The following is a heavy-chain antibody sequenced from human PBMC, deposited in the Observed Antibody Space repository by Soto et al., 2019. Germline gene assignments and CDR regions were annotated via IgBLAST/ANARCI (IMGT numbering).Heavy chain of an antibody. CDR2: INHSGST. V-gene: IGHV4-34*01. D-gene: IGHD3-10*01. CDR1: GGSFSGYY. Sequence: SETLSLTCAVYGGSFSGYYWSWIRQPPGKGLEWIGEINHSGSTNYNPSLKSRVTISVDTSKNQFSLKLSSVTAADTAVYYCARGRRGVIGYWGQGTLVTVSS. J-gene: IGHJ4*02. CDR3: ARGRRGVIGY.